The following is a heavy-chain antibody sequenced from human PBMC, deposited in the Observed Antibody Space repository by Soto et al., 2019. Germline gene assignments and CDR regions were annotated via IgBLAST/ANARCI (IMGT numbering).Heavy chain of an antibody. Sequence: EVHLVESGGGLVQPGGSLRLSCAASGFTFSSYSMNWVRQAPGKGLQCVSYISRSGSLIYYADSVKGRFTISRDNAKNSLYLQMNSLRDEDTAVYYCARGEYGRSPPDSVYYYYGLDVWGQGTTVTVSS. V-gene: IGHV3-48*02. CDR1: GFTFSSYS. J-gene: IGHJ6*02. CDR2: ISRSGSLI. D-gene: IGHD6-6*01. CDR3: ARGEYGRSPPDSVYYYYGLDV.